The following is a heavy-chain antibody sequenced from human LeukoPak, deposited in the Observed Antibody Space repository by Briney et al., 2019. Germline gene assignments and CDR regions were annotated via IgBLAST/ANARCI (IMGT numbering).Heavy chain of an antibody. D-gene: IGHD6-19*01. Sequence: GASVKVSCKASGGTFSSYAISWVRQAPGQGLEWMGGIIPIFGTANYAQKFQGRVTITADESTSTAYMELSCLRSEDTAVYYCASLGGNQWLVLGYYYGMDVWGQGTTVTVSS. CDR3: ASLGGNQWLVLGYYYGMDV. V-gene: IGHV1-69*13. CDR1: GGTFSSYA. CDR2: IIPIFGTA. J-gene: IGHJ6*02.